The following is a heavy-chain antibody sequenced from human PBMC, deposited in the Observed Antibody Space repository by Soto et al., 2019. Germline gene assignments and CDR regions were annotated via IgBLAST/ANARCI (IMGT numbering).Heavy chain of an antibody. V-gene: IGHV3-30*18. CDR1: GFTFSSYG. D-gene: IGHD2-8*01. J-gene: IGHJ6*02. CDR2: ISYDGSNK. CDR3: AKELGYCTNGVCYSYYYYGMDV. Sequence: GGSLRLSCAASGFTFSSYGMHWVRQAPGKGLEWVAVISYDGSNKYYADSVKGRFTISRDNSKNTLYLQMNSLRAEDTAVYYCAKELGYCTNGVCYSYYYYGMDVWGQGTTVTVSS.